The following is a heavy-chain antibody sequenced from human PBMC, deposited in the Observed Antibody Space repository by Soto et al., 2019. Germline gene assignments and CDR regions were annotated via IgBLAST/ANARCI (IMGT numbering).Heavy chain of an antibody. CDR1: RNYFTSDA. V-gene: IGHV1-3*01. J-gene: IGHJ6*02. CDR3: ARGVVVVGDLDYYGIDV. Sequence: QDQLVQSWAEVKKPGASVKVSCKASRNYFTSDALHWVRQAPGQRLEWRGWINAGNGKTKYSQSFQGRVTISRDTSASTVYMEMTSLRSEDTAVYYCARGVVVVGDLDYYGIDVWGRGTTVIVSS. CDR2: INAGNGKT. D-gene: IGHD2-15*01.